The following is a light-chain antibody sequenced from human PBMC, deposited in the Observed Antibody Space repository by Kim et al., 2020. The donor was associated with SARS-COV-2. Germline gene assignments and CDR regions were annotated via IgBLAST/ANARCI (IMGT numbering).Light chain of an antibody. V-gene: IGLV2-14*03. CDR3: SSYTSSFSVV. Sequence: GQSNTLSCFRTAGDVGGYKYVSCYQHHAGKAPKLMIYVVSNRPSGVSNRFSGSKSGNTASLTISGLQAEAEADYYCSSYTSSFSVVFGGGTQLTVL. CDR2: VVS. CDR1: AGDVGGYKY. J-gene: IGLJ2*01.